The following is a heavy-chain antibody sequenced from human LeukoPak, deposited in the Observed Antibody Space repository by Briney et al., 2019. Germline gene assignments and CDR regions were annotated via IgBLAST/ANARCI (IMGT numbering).Heavy chain of an antibody. V-gene: IGHV3-23*01. Sequence: GGSLRLSCAASGFTFSSYAMSWVRQAPGKGLEWVSAISGSGGSTYYADSVKGRFTISRDNSKNTLYLQMNSLRAEDTAVYYCARDVKIFGVVITLDYWGQGNLVTVSS. J-gene: IGHJ4*02. CDR3: ARDVKIFGVVITLDY. D-gene: IGHD3-3*01. CDR2: ISGSGGST. CDR1: GFTFSSYA.